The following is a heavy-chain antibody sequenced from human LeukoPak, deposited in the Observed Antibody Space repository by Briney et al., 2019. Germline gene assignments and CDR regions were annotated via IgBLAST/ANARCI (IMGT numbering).Heavy chain of an antibody. J-gene: IGHJ5*02. CDR2: ISSNGGST. CDR3: AREAQAVAGIWANWFDP. CDR1: GLTFSSYA. V-gene: IGHV3-64*01. Sequence: GGSLRLSCAASGLTFSSYAMHWVRQAPGKGLEYVSSISSNGGSTYYANSVKGRVTISRDNSTNTLYLQMCSLRAEDMAVYYCAREAQAVAGIWANWFDPWGQGTLVTVSS. D-gene: IGHD6-19*01.